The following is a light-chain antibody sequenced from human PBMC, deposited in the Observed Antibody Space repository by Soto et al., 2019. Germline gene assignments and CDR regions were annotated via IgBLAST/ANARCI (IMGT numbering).Light chain of an antibody. CDR1: QSIISS. CDR2: DAS. V-gene: IGKV3-11*01. CDR3: QQRSSWIT. Sequence: IVLTQSPTTLSLWPGETAVLSCRASQSIISSLSWYQQRPGQAPRLLIYDASNRAPGIPARFSGSGAGTVFTLTISSLEPEDFALYCCQQRSSWITFGQGTRLEIE. J-gene: IGKJ5*01.